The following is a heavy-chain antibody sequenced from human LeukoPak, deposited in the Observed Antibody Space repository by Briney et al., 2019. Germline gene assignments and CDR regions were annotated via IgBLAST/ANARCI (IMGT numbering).Heavy chain of an antibody. D-gene: IGHD6-13*01. J-gene: IGHJ4*02. CDR2: IIPIFGTA. CDR1: GGTFCSYA. V-gene: IGHV1-69*01. Sequence: ASVKVSCKASGGTFCSYAISWVRQAPGQGLEWMGGIIPIFGTANYAHKFPGRVTITEAEYTSTAYMELSSLRSEHTAVYYCAREGIAAIEGFDYWGQGTLVTVSS. CDR3: AREGIAAIEGFDY.